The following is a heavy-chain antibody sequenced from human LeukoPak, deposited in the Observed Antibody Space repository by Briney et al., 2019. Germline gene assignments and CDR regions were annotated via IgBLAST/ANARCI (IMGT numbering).Heavy chain of an antibody. CDR3: ATGETGSTLGGY. Sequence: ASETLSLTCTVSGGPLSAYYWTWIRQPPGKGLEWIGYIYDNGNTNYNPSLKSRVTISVDTSKNQISLNLRPVTAADTAVYYCATGETGSTLGGYWGQGTLVTVSS. CDR2: IYDNGNT. CDR1: GGPLSAYY. D-gene: IGHD1-1*01. J-gene: IGHJ4*02. V-gene: IGHV4-59*03.